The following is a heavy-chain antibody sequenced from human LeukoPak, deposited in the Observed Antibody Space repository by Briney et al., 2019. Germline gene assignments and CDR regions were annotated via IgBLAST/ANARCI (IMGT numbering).Heavy chain of an antibody. Sequence: GGSLRLSCAASGFTVSSNYMSWVRQAPGKGLEWVSVIYSGGSTYYADSVKGRFTISRDNSKNTLYLQMNSLRAEDTAVYYCAKSRDYGGPTLFDYWGQGTLVTVSS. CDR1: GFTVSSNY. CDR2: IYSGGST. CDR3: AKSRDYGGPTLFDY. J-gene: IGHJ4*02. D-gene: IGHD4-23*01. V-gene: IGHV3-53*01.